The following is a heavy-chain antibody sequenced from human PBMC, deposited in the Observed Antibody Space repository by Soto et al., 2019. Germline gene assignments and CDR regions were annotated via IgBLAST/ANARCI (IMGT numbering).Heavy chain of an antibody. CDR2: INHSGST. Sequence: QVQLQQWGAGLLKPSETLSLTCAVYGGSFSGYYWSWIRQPPGKGLEWIGEINHSGSTNYNPSLKSRVTISVDTSKNQFSLKLRSVTAADTAVYYCARVGVTTGFSQDYWGQGTLVTVSS. J-gene: IGHJ4*02. D-gene: IGHD4-17*01. CDR1: GGSFSGYY. CDR3: ARVGVTTGFSQDY. V-gene: IGHV4-34*01.